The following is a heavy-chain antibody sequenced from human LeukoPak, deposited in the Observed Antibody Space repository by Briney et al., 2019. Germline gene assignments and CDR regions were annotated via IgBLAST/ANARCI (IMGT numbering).Heavy chain of an antibody. CDR1: GFTFSSYA. Sequence: GGSLRLSCAASGFTFSSYAMSWVRQAPGKGLEWVSAISGSGGSTYYADSVKGRFTISRDNSKNTLYLQMNSLRAEDTAVYYCAKRTSDSSSWYNYYYYGMDVWGQGTTVTVSS. J-gene: IGHJ6*02. D-gene: IGHD6-13*01. CDR3: AKRTSDSSSWYNYYYYGMDV. V-gene: IGHV3-23*01. CDR2: ISGSGGST.